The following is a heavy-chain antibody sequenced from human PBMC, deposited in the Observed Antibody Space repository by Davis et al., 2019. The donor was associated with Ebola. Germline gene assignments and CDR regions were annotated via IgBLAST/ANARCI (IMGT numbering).Heavy chain of an antibody. Sequence: ASVKVSCKASGYTFTSYGLNWVRQAPGQGLEWMGWISAYNGNTNYAQKLQGRVTMTTDTSTSTAYMELRSLRSDDPAVYYCARDRGSHWFDPWGQGTLVTVSS. CDR1: GYTFTSYG. V-gene: IGHV1-18*01. J-gene: IGHJ5*02. D-gene: IGHD3-10*01. CDR2: ISAYNGNT. CDR3: ARDRGSHWFDP.